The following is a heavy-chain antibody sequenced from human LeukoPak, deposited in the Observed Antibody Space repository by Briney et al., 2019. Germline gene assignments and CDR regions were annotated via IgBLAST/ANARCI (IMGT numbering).Heavy chain of an antibody. CDR1: GGSFSGYY. D-gene: IGHD2-15*01. CDR2: INHSGST. V-gene: IGHV4-34*01. CDR3: ARHYTYCSSGSCHPQEFDY. Sequence: NPSETLSLTCTVYGGSFSGYYWSWIRQPPGKGLEWIGEINHSGSTNYNPSLKSQVTISVDTSKNQFSLKLSSVTAADTAVYYCARHYTYCSSGSCHPQEFDYWGQGTLVTVSS. J-gene: IGHJ4*02.